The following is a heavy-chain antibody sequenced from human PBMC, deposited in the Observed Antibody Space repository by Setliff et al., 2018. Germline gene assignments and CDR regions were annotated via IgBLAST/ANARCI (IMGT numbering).Heavy chain of an antibody. D-gene: IGHD3-10*01. J-gene: IGHJ5*02. CDR3: ARDPITMVRGVMKNWFDP. V-gene: IGHV4-59*11. CDR1: GGSISSHY. CDR2: IYYSGST. Sequence: PSETLSLTCTVSGGSISSHYWSWIRQPPGKGLEWIGYIYYSGSTYYNPSLKSRVTISVDTSTDQFSLKLSSVTAADTAVYYCARDPITMVRGVMKNWFDPWGQGTLVTVSS.